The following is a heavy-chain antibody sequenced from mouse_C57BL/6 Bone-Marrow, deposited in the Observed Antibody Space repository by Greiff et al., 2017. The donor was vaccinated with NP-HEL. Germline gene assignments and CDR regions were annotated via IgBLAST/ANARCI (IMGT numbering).Heavy chain of an antibody. D-gene: IGHD2-5*01. Sequence: QVQLKQPGAELVKPGASVKLSCKASGYTFTSYWMQWVKQRPGQGLEWIGEIDPSDSYTNYNQKFKGKATLTVDTSSSTAYMQLSSLTSEDSAVYYCARKEYSNYDYWGQGTTLTVSS. CDR1: GYTFTSYW. J-gene: IGHJ2*01. V-gene: IGHV1-50*01. CDR2: IDPSDSYT. CDR3: ARKEYSNYDY.